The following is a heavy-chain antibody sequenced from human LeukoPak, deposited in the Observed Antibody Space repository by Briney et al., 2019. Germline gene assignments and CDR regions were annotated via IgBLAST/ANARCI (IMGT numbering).Heavy chain of an antibody. CDR1: GGNISNYY. V-gene: IGHV4-59*01. CDR2: ISYSGST. D-gene: IGHD6-13*01. CDR3: ATIAAAAHYYFDY. Sequence: TSETLSLTCTVSGGNISNYYWSWIRQPPGKGLEWIGYISYSGSTNYNPSLKSRVHISVDTSKNQFSLKLSSVTAADTAVYFCATIAAAAHYYFDYWGQGTLVTVSS. J-gene: IGHJ4*02.